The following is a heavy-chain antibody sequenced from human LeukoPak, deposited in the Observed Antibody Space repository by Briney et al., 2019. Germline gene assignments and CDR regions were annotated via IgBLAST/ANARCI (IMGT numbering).Heavy chain of an antibody. J-gene: IGHJ4*02. Sequence: PSETLSLTCTVSGGSISSGGYYWSWIRQHPGKGLEWIGYIYYSGSTYYNPSLKSRVTISVDTSKNQFSLELSSVTAADTAVYYCARVRVVTRRSRVPHFDYWGQGTLVTVSS. D-gene: IGHD2-21*02. V-gene: IGHV4-31*03. CDR3: ARVRVVTRRSRVPHFDY. CDR2: IYYSGST. CDR1: GGSISSGGYY.